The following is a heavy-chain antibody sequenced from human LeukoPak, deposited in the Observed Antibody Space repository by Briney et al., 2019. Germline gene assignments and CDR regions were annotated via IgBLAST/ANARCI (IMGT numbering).Heavy chain of an antibody. CDR2: INPNSGGT. CDR1: GYTFTGYY. CDR3: ARSGRGIAAAAFDY. V-gene: IGHV1-2*04. Sequence: ASVKVSCKASGYTFTGYYMHWVRQAPGQGLEWMGWINPNSGGTNYAQKFQGWVTMTRDTSISTAYMELSRLRSDDTAVYYCARSGRGIAAAAFDYWGQGTLVTVSS. J-gene: IGHJ4*02. D-gene: IGHD6-13*01.